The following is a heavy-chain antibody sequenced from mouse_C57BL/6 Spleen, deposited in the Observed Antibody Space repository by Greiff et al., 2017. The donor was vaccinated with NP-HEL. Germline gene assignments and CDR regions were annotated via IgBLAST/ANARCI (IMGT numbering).Heavy chain of an antibody. CDR3: ARSLYGNYAMDY. D-gene: IGHD2-1*01. CDR1: GYAFSSYW. CDR2: IYPGDGDT. J-gene: IGHJ4*01. Sequence: VQLQQSGAELVKPGASVKISCKASGYAFSSYWMNWVKQRPGKGLEWIGQIYPGDGDTNYNGKFKGKATLTADKSSSTAYMQLSSLTSEDSAVYFCARSLYGNYAMDYWGQGTSVTVSS. V-gene: IGHV1-80*01.